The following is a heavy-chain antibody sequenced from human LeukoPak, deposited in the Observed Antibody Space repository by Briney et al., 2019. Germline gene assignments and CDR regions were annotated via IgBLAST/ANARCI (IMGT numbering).Heavy chain of an antibody. CDR2: ISTSGRTK. J-gene: IGHJ6*04. CDR1: GFTFSSYE. V-gene: IGHV3-48*03. CDR3: AELGITMIGGV. D-gene: IGHD3-10*02. Sequence: PGGSLRLSCAASGFTFSSYEMNWVRQAPGKGLEGVSYISTSGRTKYYADSVKGRFTISRDNAKNSLYLQMNSLRAEDTAVYYCAELGITMIGGVWGKGTTVTISS.